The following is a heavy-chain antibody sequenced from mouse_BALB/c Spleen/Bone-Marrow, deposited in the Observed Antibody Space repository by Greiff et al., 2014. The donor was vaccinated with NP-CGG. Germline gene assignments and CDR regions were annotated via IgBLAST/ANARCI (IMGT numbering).Heavy chain of an antibody. Sequence: LQESGAELMKPGASVKISCKATGYTFSTYWIEWVKQRPGHGLEWIGEILPGNGNTDYNEKFKGKATFTADTSSNTAYMQLSSLTSEDSAVFYCARHGSSGFDYWGQGTALTGSS. D-gene: IGHD1-1*01. CDR1: GYTFSTYW. J-gene: IGHJ2*01. V-gene: IGHV1-9*01. CDR2: ILPGNGNT. CDR3: ARHGSSGFDY.